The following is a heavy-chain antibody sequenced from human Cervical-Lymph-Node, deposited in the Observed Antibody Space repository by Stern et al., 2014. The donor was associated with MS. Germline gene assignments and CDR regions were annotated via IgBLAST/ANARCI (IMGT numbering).Heavy chain of an antibody. CDR2: RSYDGSNK. Sequence: AQLVESGGGGVQPGRSLRLSCAVCGFTFSSYGMHWVRQAPGKGLAWAAVRSYDGSNKYYADSVKGRFTISRDNSKNTLYLQMNSLRAEDTAVYYCAKESGYQLLLRFAYWGQGTLVTVTS. CDR3: AKESGYQLLLRFAY. V-gene: IGHV3-30*18. D-gene: IGHD2-2*01. CDR1: GFTFSSYG. J-gene: IGHJ4*02.